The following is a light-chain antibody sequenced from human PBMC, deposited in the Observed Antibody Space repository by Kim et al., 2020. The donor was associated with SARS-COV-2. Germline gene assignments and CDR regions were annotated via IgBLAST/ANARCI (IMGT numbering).Light chain of an antibody. CDR1: SIGSKS. V-gene: IGLV3-21*04. CDR3: QVWDSSSDHRVV. CDR2: YDS. Sequence: PGRPARISCGASSIGSKSGHWYQQRPGQGPVRVISYDSDRPSGIPERFSGSNSGNTATLTISRVEAGDEADYYCQVWDSSSDHRVVFGGGTQLTVL. J-gene: IGLJ2*01.